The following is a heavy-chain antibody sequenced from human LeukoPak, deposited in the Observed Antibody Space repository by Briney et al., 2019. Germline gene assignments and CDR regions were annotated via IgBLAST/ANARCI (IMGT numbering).Heavy chain of an antibody. J-gene: IGHJ4*02. CDR1: GFTFSNYA. V-gene: IGHV3-23*01. CDR2: ISGSGGGT. D-gene: IGHD6-19*01. CDR3: AKSSKYSSGSNFDY. Sequence: GGSLRLSCAASGFTFSNYAMNWVRQAPGKGLEWVSTISGSGGGTYYADSVKGRFTISRDNSKNTLYLQMNSLRAEDTAVYYCAKSSKYSSGSNFDYWGQGTLVTVSS.